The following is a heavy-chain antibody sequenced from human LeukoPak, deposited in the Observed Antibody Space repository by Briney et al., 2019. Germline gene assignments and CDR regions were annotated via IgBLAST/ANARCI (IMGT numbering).Heavy chain of an antibody. J-gene: IGHJ3*02. CDR2: INPKNGAT. CDR1: GYTFTVYY. D-gene: IGHD2-2*01. CDR3: ARDYTRNAFDI. V-gene: IGHV1-2*02. Sequence: ASVKVSCKASGYTFTVYYIHWVRQAPGQGLEWMGWINPKNGATHYAQNFLGRVTMTRDTSISTAYMELSRLTSDDTAVYYCARDYTRNAFDIWGQGTMVTVSS.